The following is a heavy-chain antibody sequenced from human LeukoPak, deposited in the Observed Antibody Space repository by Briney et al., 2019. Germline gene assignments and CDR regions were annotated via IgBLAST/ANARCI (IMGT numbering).Heavy chain of an antibody. Sequence: SKTLSLTCAVSGGTISSSNWWSWVRPPPGKGLEWIGEIYHSGSTNYNPSLKGRVTISVDKSKNQFSLQLSSVTAADTAVYYCASLIYDILTGRVYYFDYWGQGTLVTVSS. D-gene: IGHD3-9*01. V-gene: IGHV4-4*02. CDR3: ASLIYDILTGRVYYFDY. CDR2: IYHSGST. J-gene: IGHJ4*02. CDR1: GGTISSSNW.